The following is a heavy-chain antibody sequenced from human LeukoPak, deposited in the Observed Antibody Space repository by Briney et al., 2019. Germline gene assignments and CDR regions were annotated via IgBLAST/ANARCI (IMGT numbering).Heavy chain of an antibody. J-gene: IGHJ4*02. Sequence: ASVKVSCKASGGTFSSYAISWVRQAPGQGLEWMGGIIPIFGTANYAQKFQGRVTITADESTSTAYMELSSLRSEDTAVYYCARDQRSSSWYGSFDYWGQGTLVTVSS. D-gene: IGHD6-13*01. CDR2: IIPIFGTA. CDR3: ARDQRSSSWYGSFDY. V-gene: IGHV1-69*01. CDR1: GGTFSSYA.